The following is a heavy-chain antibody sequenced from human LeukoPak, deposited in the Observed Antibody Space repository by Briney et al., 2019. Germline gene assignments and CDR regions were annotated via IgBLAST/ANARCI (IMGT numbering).Heavy chain of an antibody. Sequence: PSETLSLTCTVSGGSISSYYWSWIRQPPGKGLEWIGYIYYSGSTNYNPSLKSRVTISVDTSKNQFSLKLSSVTAADTAVYYCAKVSWGSTNQDFDCWGQGTLVTVSS. V-gene: IGHV4-59*01. CDR2: IYYSGST. CDR1: GGSISSYY. D-gene: IGHD5/OR15-5a*01. J-gene: IGHJ4*02. CDR3: AKVSWGSTNQDFDC.